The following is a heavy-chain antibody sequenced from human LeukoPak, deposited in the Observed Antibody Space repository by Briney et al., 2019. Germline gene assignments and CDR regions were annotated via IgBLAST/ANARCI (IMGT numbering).Heavy chain of an antibody. CDR2: ISPDGTKT. V-gene: IGHV3-64*01. CDR1: GFIFSSYS. Sequence: PGGSLRLSCAASGFIFSSYSMHWVRQAPGKGLEYVSVISPDGTKTYYTNSVRGRFTISRDNSKNALYLQMGSLSDEDTAMYFCAREQPAGSTDYWGQGNLVTVSS. D-gene: IGHD2-2*01. J-gene: IGHJ4*02. CDR3: AREQPAGSTDY.